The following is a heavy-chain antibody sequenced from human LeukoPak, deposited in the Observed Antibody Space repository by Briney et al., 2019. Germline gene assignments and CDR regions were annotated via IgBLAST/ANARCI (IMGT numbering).Heavy chain of an antibody. CDR1: GYTFTACY. V-gene: IGHV1-2*02. J-gene: IGHJ5*02. D-gene: IGHD3-10*01. Sequence: ASVKVSCKASGYTFTACYIHWVRQAPGQGLEWMGWVNPNSGDTNYARKFQGRVTMTRDTSISTAYMELSRLRSDDTAVYYCARVDYGSGKGGFDPWGQGTLVTVSS. CDR3: ARVDYGSGKGGFDP. CDR2: VNPNSGDT.